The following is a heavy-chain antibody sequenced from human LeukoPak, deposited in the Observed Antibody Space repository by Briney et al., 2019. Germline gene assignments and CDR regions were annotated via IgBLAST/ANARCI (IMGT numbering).Heavy chain of an antibody. D-gene: IGHD5-24*01. Sequence: ASVKVSCTASGYSFSTYTMHWVRQAPGQRLEWMGWINAGNGNTKCSQKFQGRVTITRDTSASIAYMEMSSLRSEDTAVYYCAREIDRDDYNRFFDYWGQGTLVTVSS. CDR3: AREIDRDDYNRFFDY. V-gene: IGHV1-3*01. J-gene: IGHJ4*02. CDR1: GYSFSTYT. CDR2: INAGNGNT.